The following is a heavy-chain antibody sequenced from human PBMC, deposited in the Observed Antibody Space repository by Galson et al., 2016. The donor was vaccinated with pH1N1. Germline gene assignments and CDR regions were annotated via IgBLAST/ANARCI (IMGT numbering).Heavy chain of an antibody. V-gene: IGHV2-5*01. CDR1: GFSLSTNGVG. D-gene: IGHD4-17*01. CDR2: IYWNDDK. CDR3: AHTLYGDYVDWFDP. Sequence: PALVKPTQTLTLTCTFSGFSLSTNGVGVGWIRQPPGKALEWLALIYWNDDKRYRPSLKSKLVITKDTSKNQVVLTMTNMDPVDTATYYCAHTLYGDYVDWFDPWGQGTLVTVSS. J-gene: IGHJ5*02.